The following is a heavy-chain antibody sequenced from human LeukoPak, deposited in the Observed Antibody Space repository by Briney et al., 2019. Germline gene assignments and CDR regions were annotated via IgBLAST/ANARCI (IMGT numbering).Heavy chain of an antibody. CDR2: FSSSGADT. V-gene: IGHV3-23*01. CDR3: AKVLGNWYFDL. D-gene: IGHD7-27*01. CDR1: GFTFSSSA. Sequence: GGSLRLSCAASGFTFSSSAMTWVRQAPGKGLEWVSAFSSSGADTYYADSVKGRFTISRDNSKNTLDLQMNSLRADDTAVYYCAKVLGNWYFDLWGPGTMVTVSS. J-gene: IGHJ2*01.